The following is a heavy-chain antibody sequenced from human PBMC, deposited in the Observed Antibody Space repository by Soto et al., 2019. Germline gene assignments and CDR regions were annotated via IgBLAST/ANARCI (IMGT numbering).Heavy chain of an antibody. J-gene: IGHJ6*02. Sequence: SQTLSLTCAISGDSVSSNSAALNLIMQSPSRGLEWLGRTYYRPKWYNDYAVSVKSRITINPDTSKNQFSLQLNSVTPEDTAVYYCARELWNDVFLYYYGMDVWGQGTTVTVSS. CDR2: TYYRPKWYN. CDR3: ARELWNDVFLYYYGMDV. CDR1: GDSVSSNSAA. V-gene: IGHV6-1*01. D-gene: IGHD1-1*01.